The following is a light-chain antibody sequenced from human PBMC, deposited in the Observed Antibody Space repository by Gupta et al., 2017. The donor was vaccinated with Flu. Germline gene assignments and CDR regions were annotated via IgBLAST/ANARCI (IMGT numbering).Light chain of an antibody. CDR2: EVS. CDR3: SSYTSSNTGV. V-gene: IGLV2-14*01. CDR1: SSDVGGYNY. J-gene: IGLJ1*01. Sequence: QSALTQPASVSGSPGPSITISCTGTSSDVGGYNYVSWYQQHPGKAPKLMIYEVSNRPSGVSNRFSGSKSGNTASLTISGLQAEDEADYYCSSYTSSNTGVFGTGTKVTVL.